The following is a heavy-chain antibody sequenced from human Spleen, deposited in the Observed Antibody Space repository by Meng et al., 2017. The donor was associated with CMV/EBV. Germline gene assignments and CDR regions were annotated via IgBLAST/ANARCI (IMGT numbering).Heavy chain of an antibody. V-gene: IGHV4-39*07. J-gene: IGHJ6*02. D-gene: IGHD2-2*01. Sequence: GSLRLSCTVSGGSISSSSYYWGWIRQPPGKGLEWIGSIYYSGSTYYNPSLKSRVTISVDTSKNQFSLKLSSVTAADTAVYYCARGGYCSSTSCPPLYYYYGMDVWGQGTTVTVSS. CDR1: GGSISSSSYY. CDR3: ARGGYCSSTSCPPLYYYYGMDV. CDR2: IYYSGST.